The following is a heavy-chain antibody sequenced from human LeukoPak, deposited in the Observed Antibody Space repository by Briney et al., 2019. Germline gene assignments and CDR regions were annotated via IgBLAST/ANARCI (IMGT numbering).Heavy chain of an antibody. D-gene: IGHD3-22*01. Sequence: GGSLRLSCAASGFTFSSYWMSWVRQAPGKGLEWVANIKQDGSEKYYVDSVKGRFTISRDNAKNSLYLQMNSLRAEDTAVYCCARSGYYYDSSGYPYYYYYYGMDVWGQGTTVTVSS. J-gene: IGHJ6*02. CDR1: GFTFSSYW. CDR2: IKQDGSEK. V-gene: IGHV3-7*03. CDR3: ARSGYYYDSSGYPYYYYYYGMDV.